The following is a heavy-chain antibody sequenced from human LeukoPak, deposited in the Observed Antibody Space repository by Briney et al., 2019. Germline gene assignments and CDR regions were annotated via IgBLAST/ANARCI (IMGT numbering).Heavy chain of an antibody. D-gene: IGHD6-13*01. CDR3: ARDLSSSWSPGV. V-gene: IGHV3-33*01. CDR1: GFTFSNYG. CDR2: IWYDGSNQ. Sequence: PGGSLRLSCITSGFTFSNYGFHWVRQAPGKGLEWTAAIWYDGSNQYYPDSVKGRFTISRDNSKNTIYLQMNSPRIEDTAMYYCARDLSSSWSPGVWGQGTMVSVSS. J-gene: IGHJ3*01.